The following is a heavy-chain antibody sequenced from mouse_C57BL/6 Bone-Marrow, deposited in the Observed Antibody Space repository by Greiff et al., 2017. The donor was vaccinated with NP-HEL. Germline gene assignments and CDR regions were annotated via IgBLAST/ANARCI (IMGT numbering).Heavy chain of an antibody. CDR1: GYTFTSYG. V-gene: IGHV1-81*01. CDR3: ARGYSNSWYFDV. Sequence: VQLQQSGAELARPGASVKLSCKASGYTFTSYGISWVKQRTGQGLEWIGEIYPRSGNTYYNEKFKGKATLTADKSSSTAYMELRSLTSEDSAVYFCARGYSNSWYFDVWGTGTTVTVSS. CDR2: IYPRSGNT. J-gene: IGHJ1*03. D-gene: IGHD2-5*01.